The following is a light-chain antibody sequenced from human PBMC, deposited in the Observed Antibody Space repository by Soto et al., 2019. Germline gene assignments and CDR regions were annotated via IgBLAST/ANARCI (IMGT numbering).Light chain of an antibody. CDR1: QSISSH. V-gene: IGKV1-39*01. Sequence: DIQMTQSPSSLSASVGDRVTITCRASQSISSHLNWYQQKPGKAPKLLICAASTLLSGVPSRFSGSGSGTDFTLTISSLQPEDFATYSCQHSHSAPLTFGGGTRWIS. J-gene: IGKJ4*01. CDR2: AAS. CDR3: QHSHSAPLT.